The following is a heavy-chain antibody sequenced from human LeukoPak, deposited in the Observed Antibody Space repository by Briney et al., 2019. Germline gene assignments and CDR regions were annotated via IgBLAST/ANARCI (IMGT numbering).Heavy chain of an antibody. CDR2: ISSSSSYI. Sequence: KSGGSLRLSCAASGFTFSSYSMNWVRQAPGKGLEWVSSISSSSSYIYYADSVKGRFTISRDNAKNSLYLQMNSLRAEDTAVYYCARAGSPLYANWFDPWGQGTLVTVSS. J-gene: IGHJ5*02. CDR3: ARAGSPLYANWFDP. D-gene: IGHD1-14*01. V-gene: IGHV3-21*01. CDR1: GFTFSSYS.